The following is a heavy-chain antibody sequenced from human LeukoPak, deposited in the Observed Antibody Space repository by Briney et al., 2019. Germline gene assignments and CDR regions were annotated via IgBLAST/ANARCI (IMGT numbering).Heavy chain of an antibody. CDR1: GFTFNSRG. J-gene: IGHJ3*02. CDR3: ARSSDSSGYDAFDI. V-gene: IGHV3-33*01. D-gene: IGHD3-22*01. Sequence: PGGSLRLSCAASGFTFNSRGMHWVRQAPGKGLEWVAVIWYDGSNKYYADSVKGRFTISRDNSKNTLYLQMNSLRAEDTAVYYCARSSDSSGYDAFDIWGQGTMVTVSS. CDR2: IWYDGSNK.